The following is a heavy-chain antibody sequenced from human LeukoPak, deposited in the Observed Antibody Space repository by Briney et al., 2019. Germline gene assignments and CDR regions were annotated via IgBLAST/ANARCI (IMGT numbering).Heavy chain of an antibody. V-gene: IGHV3-21*04. D-gene: IGHD6-19*01. Sequence: GGSLRLSCAASGFTFSSYSMNWVRQAPGKGLEWVSSISSSSSYIYYADSVKGRFTISRDNSKNTLYLQMNSLRAEDTAVYYCARDVKDSSGWYYFDYWGQGTLVTVSS. J-gene: IGHJ4*02. CDR3: ARDVKDSSGWYYFDY. CDR2: ISSSSSYI. CDR1: GFTFSSYS.